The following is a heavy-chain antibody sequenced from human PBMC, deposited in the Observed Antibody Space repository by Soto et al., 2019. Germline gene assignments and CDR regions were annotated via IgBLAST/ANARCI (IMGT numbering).Heavy chain of an antibody. Sequence: PGGSLRLSCGASGFTLSDHWMHWVRQRPGKGLVWVSRIYTTTNYADSVKGRFIISRDNAKNTLYLQMNGLRDEDTAVYYCLRGASGYGNFDYWGRGILVPVS. J-gene: IGHJ4*02. CDR1: GFTLSDHW. CDR2: IYTTT. D-gene: IGHD5-12*01. CDR3: LRGASGYGNFDY. V-gene: IGHV3-74*01.